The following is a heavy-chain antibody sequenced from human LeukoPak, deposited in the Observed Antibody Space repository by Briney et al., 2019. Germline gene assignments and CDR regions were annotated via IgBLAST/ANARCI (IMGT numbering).Heavy chain of an antibody. V-gene: IGHV3-30*18. J-gene: IGHJ3*02. D-gene: IGHD3-22*01. CDR1: GFTFSSYG. Sequence: GGPLRLSCAASGFTFSSYGMHWVRQAPGKGLEWVAVISYDGSNKYYADSVKGRFTISRDNSKNTLYLQMNSLRAEDTAVYYCAKDQYYYDSSGYPTWAFDIWGQGTMVTVSS. CDR3: AKDQYYYDSSGYPTWAFDI. CDR2: ISYDGSNK.